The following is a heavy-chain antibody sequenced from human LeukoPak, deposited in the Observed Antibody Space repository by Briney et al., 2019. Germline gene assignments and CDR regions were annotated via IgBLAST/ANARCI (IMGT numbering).Heavy chain of an antibody. J-gene: IGHJ6*02. D-gene: IGHD5-24*01. CDR2: IKEDGSEI. V-gene: IGHV3-7*01. CDR1: GFTFSNYD. CDR3: ARDLTPLIQLWPRSVDYNYGMDV. Sequence: GGSLRLSCAASGFTFSNYDMNWVRQAPGKGLEWVANIKEDGSEIYYVDVVKGRFTISGDNANNSLYLQMNSLGAEDTAVYYCARDLTPLIQLWPRSVDYNYGMDVWGQGTTVTVSS.